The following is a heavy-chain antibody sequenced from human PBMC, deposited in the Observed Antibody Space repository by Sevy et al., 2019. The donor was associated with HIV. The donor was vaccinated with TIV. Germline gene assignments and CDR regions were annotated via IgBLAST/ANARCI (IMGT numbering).Heavy chain of an antibody. D-gene: IGHD3-3*01. J-gene: IGHJ6*02. CDR1: GFTFSSYA. Sequence: GGSLRLSCSASGFTFSSYAMHWVRQAPGKGLEYVSAISSNGGSTYYADSVKGRFTISRDNSKNTLYLQMSSLRAEDTAVYYCVKAGGYYDFWSGYYFPNYYYYYGMDVWGQGPTVTVSS. CDR3: VKAGGYYDFWSGYYFPNYYYYYGMDV. V-gene: IGHV3-64D*06. CDR2: ISSNGGST.